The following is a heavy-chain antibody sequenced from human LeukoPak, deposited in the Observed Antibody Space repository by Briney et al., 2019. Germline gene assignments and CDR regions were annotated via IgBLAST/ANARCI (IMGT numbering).Heavy chain of an antibody. CDR1: GFTFSSCA. D-gene: IGHD1-14*01. V-gene: IGHV3-23*01. CDR2: VVASGADT. J-gene: IGHJ3*02. CDR3: AARTGGDAYDI. Sequence: PGGSLRLSCAASGFTFSSCAMGWVRQAPGKGLDYVPSVVASGADTYYADSVEGRFIIFRDNSKNTLSLQMNDLRAEDTAIYYCAARTGGDAYDIWGQGTMVTVSS.